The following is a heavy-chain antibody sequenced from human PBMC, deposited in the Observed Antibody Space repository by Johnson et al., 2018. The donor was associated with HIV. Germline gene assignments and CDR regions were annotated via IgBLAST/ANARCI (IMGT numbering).Heavy chain of an antibody. CDR2: IGTIGDT. D-gene: IGHD4-11*01. CDR3: ARGLGWDTNFAFDI. CDR1: GFTFSSYD. J-gene: IGHJ3*02. Sequence: VQVVESGGGLVQPGGSLRLSCAASGFTFSSYDMHWVRQATGKGLEWVSFIGTIGDTHYAGSVKGRFTISRENAKNSFFLQMNSLRDGDTAIYYCARGLGWDTNFAFDIWGQGTVVTVSS. V-gene: IGHV3-13*01.